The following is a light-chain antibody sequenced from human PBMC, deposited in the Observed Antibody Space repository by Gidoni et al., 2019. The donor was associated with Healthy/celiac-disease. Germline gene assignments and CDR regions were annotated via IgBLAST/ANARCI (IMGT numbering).Light chain of an antibody. J-gene: IGKJ2*03. CDR2: AAS. V-gene: IGKV1-39*01. Sequence: IQMTQSPSSLSAFVGDRVTITFRASQSISSYLNWYQQKPGKAPKHLIYAASSLQIGVPSRFSGSRSGTEVTITISSMQHEDDAANYCRQNYNTHSLSFGEGTKLEIK. CDR3: RQNYNTHSLS. CDR1: QSISSY.